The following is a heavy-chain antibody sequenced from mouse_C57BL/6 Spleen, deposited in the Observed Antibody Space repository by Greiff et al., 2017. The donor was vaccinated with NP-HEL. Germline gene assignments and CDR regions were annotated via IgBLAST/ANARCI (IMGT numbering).Heavy chain of an antibody. CDR2: IDPSDSET. D-gene: IGHD3-2*02. V-gene: IGHV1-52*01. CDR1: GYTFTSYW. CDR3: AREGTAQPYYFDY. Sequence: VQLQQSGAELVRPGSSVKLSCKASGYTFTSYWMHWVKQRPIQGLEWIGNIDPSDSETHYNQKFKDKATLTVDKSSSTAYMQLSSLTSEDSAVYYCAREGTAQPYYFDYWGQGTTLTVSS. J-gene: IGHJ2*01.